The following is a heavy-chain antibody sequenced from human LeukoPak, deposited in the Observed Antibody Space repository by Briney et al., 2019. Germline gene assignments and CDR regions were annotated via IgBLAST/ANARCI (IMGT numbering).Heavy chain of an antibody. D-gene: IGHD6-6*01. Sequence: GGSLRLSCAASGFTFSSYGMSWVRQAPGKGLEWVSAISGSGGYTYYADSVKGRFTISRDNSKNTLYLQMNSLRAEDTAVYYCARDSPSRDSSDYMDVWGKGTTVTVSS. J-gene: IGHJ6*03. CDR3: ARDSPSRDSSDYMDV. V-gene: IGHV3-23*01. CDR2: ISGSGGYT. CDR1: GFTFSSYG.